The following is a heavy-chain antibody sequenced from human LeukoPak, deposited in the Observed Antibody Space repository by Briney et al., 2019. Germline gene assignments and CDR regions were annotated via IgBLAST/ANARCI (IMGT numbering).Heavy chain of an antibody. CDR2: INPSGGST. CDR1: GYTFTSYY. CDR3: ARDLYDYVWGSYPYYFDY. Sequence: ASVKVSCKASGYTFTSYYMHWVRQAPGQGLEWMGIINPSGGSTSYAQKFQGRVTMTRDTSTSTVYMELSSLRSEDTAVYYYARDLYDYVWGSYPYYFDYWGQGTLVTVSS. J-gene: IGHJ4*02. V-gene: IGHV1-46*01. D-gene: IGHD3-16*01.